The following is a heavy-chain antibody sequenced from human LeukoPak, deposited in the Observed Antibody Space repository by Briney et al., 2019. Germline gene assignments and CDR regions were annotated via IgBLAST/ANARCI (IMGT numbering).Heavy chain of an antibody. Sequence: SETLPLTCAVYGGSFSGYYWSWIRQPPGKGLEWIGEINHSGSTNYNPSLKSRVTISVDTSKNQFSLKLSSVTAADTAVYYCARGAYYDFWSGYGAFDIWGQGTMVTVSS. CDR1: GGSFSGYY. CDR2: INHSGST. V-gene: IGHV4-34*01. J-gene: IGHJ3*02. D-gene: IGHD3-3*01. CDR3: ARGAYYDFWSGYGAFDI.